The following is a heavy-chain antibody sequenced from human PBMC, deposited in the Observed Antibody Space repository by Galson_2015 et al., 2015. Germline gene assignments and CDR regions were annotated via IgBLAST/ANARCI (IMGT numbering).Heavy chain of an antibody. V-gene: IGHV3-30-3*01. CDR1: GFTFSSYA. CDR2: ISYDGSNK. CDR3: ARDFSIVVVPAAMFGNFDY. D-gene: IGHD2-2*01. Sequence: SLRLSCAASGFTFSSYAMHWVRQAPGKGLEWVAVISYDGSNKYYADSVKGRFTISRDNSKNTLYLQMNSLRAEDTAVYYCARDFSIVVVPAAMFGNFDYWGQGTLVTVSS. J-gene: IGHJ4*02.